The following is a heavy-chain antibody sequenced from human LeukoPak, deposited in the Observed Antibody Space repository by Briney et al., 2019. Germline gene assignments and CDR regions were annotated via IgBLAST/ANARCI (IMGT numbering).Heavy chain of an antibody. CDR3: ATDPLYYYDSSGYYPPLRY. V-gene: IGHV1-24*01. J-gene: IGHJ4*02. Sequence: GASVKVSCKVSGYTLTELSMHWVRQAPGKGLEWMGGFDPEDGETIYAQKFQGRVTMTEDTSTDTAYMELSSLRPEDTAVYYCATDPLYYYDSSGYYPPLRYWGQGTLVTVSS. CDR2: FDPEDGET. D-gene: IGHD3-22*01. CDR1: GYTLTELS.